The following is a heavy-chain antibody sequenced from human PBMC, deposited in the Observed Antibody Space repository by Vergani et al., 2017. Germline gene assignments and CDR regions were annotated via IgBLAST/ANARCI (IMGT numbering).Heavy chain of an antibody. CDR1: GYSIGSGFY. J-gene: IGHJ2*01. CDR2: IHNRGKT. Sequence: QVQLQQWGGGLVKPPGTLSLTCAVSGYSIGSGFYWAWFRQSPGEGLQWLTSIHNRGKTYHNPSLKSRVSVSLDTSKNRFSLNLTSVTATDTAVYSCARSQGDYWYFDLWGPGSLVTVSS. CDR3: ARSQGDYWYFDL. D-gene: IGHD2-21*01. V-gene: IGHV4-38-2*01.